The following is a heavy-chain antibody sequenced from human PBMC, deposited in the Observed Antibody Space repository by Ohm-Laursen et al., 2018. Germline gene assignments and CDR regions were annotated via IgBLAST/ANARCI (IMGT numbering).Heavy chain of an antibody. Sequence: SLRLSCSASGFTFCSSWMHWVRQAPGKGLEWVATIKQDGSEKYYVDSVKGRFTISRDNAKSSLYLQMNSLRAEDTAVYYCSKSRDFWGQGTRVTVSS. CDR3: SKSRDF. V-gene: IGHV3-7*01. J-gene: IGHJ4*02. CDR1: GFTFCSSW. CDR2: IKQDGSEK. D-gene: IGHD2-2*01.